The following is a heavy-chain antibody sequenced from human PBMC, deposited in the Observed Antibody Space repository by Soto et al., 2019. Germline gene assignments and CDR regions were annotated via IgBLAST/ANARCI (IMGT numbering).Heavy chain of an antibody. CDR3: ARTGGRAWLGYGIIKSCPSLGWFYP. CDR2: ISAYNGNT. D-gene: IGHD2-2*01. Sequence: ASVKVSCKASGYTFTSYGISWVRQAPGQGLEWMGWISAYNGNTNYAQKLQGRVTMTTDTSTSTAYMELRSLRSDDTAVYYCARTGGRAWLGYGIIKSCPSLGWFYPWG. V-gene: IGHV1-18*01. J-gene: IGHJ5*02. CDR1: GYTFTSYG.